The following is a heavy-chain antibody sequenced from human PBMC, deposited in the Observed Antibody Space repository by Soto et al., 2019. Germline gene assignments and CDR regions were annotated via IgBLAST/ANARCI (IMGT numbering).Heavy chain of an antibody. CDR3: AKGIAARPRPIAY. Sequence: GGSLRLSCAASGFTFSSYAMSWVRQAPGKGLEWVSAISGSGGSTYYADSVKGRFTISRDNSKNTLHLQMNSLRAEDTAVYYCAKGIAARPRPIAYWGQGTLVTVSS. CDR1: GFTFSSYA. D-gene: IGHD6-6*01. CDR2: ISGSGGST. J-gene: IGHJ4*02. V-gene: IGHV3-23*01.